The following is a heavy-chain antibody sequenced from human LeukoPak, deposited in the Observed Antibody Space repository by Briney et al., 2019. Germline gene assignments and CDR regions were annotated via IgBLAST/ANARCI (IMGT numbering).Heavy chain of an antibody. CDR2: LNPNSGVT. J-gene: IGHJ4*02. CDR3: ARGRNIEMTTMSGGSDY. CDR1: GYTFTDYY. Sequence: GSVKISCKASGYTFTDYYMHWVRQAPGQGLEWMGWLNPNSGVTNYAQKFQGRVSMTRDTSISTAYMDLSDLRSDDTAVYYCARGRNIEMTTMSGGSDYWGQGTLVTVTS. D-gene: IGHD5-24*01. V-gene: IGHV1-2*02.